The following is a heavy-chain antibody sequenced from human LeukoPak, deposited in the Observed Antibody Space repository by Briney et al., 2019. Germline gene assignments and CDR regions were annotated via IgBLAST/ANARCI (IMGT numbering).Heavy chain of an antibody. CDR2: IYYSGST. CDR1: GGSIRSGAYY. CDR3: VRDQGGSAHRYAFDI. D-gene: IGHD2-15*01. V-gene: IGHV4-31*02. J-gene: IGHJ3*02. Sequence: SETLSLTCTVSGGSIRSGAYYWSWIRQHPGKGLEWIGYIYYSGSTYYNPSLKSRVTISVDTSKNQFSLKLSSVTAAGTAVYYCVRDQGGSAHRYAFDIWGQGTRVTVSS.